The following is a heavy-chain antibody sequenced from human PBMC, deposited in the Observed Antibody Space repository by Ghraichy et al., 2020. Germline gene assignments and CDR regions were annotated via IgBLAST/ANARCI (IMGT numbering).Heavy chain of an antibody. CDR3: ARDQTVKSNIAAAAIDY. Sequence: SETLSLTCTVSGGSISSSSYYWGWIRQPPGKGLEWIGSIYYSGSTYYNPSLKSRVTISVDTSKNQFSLKLSSVTAADTAVYYCARDQTVKSNIAAAAIDYWGQGTLVTVSS. V-gene: IGHV4-39*01. CDR2: IYYSGST. J-gene: IGHJ4*02. D-gene: IGHD6-13*01. CDR1: GGSISSSSYY.